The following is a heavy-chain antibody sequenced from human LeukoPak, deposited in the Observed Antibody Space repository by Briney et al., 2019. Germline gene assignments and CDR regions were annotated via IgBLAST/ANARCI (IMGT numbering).Heavy chain of an antibody. J-gene: IGHJ4*02. Sequence: SSETLSLTCTVSGDSISGGTFYWGWVRQPPGQGLEWIGSIHFNGNTYYNPSLKSPVTISVDMPKNQFSLKLSSVTAADTAVYYCASYDILTGYSDYWGQGTLVTVSS. D-gene: IGHD3-9*01. CDR2: IHFNGNT. CDR3: ASYDILTGYSDY. V-gene: IGHV4-39*07. CDR1: GDSISGGTFY.